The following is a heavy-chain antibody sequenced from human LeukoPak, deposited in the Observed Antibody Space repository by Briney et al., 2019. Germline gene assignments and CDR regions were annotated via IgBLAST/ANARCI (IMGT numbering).Heavy chain of an antibody. J-gene: IGHJ4*02. V-gene: IGHV1-69*13. D-gene: IGHD3-22*01. CDR2: IIPIFGTA. CDR3: ARVPYPSHDGYPAPLDY. CDR1: GGTLSSYA. Sequence: ASVKVSCQASGGTLSSYAISWVRQAPGQGLEWMGGIIPIFGTANYAQKFQGRVTITADESTSTAYMELSSLRSEHTAVYYCARVPYPSHDGYPAPLDYWGQGTLVTVSS.